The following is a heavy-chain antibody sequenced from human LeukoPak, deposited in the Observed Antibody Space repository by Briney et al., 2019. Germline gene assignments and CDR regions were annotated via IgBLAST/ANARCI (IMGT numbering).Heavy chain of an antibody. D-gene: IGHD5-24*01. CDR3: ARDFGGGRDGFDY. CDR2: IYYSGST. V-gene: IGHV4-59*01. J-gene: IGHJ4*02. CDR1: GGSISSYY. Sequence: SETLSLTCTVSGGSISSYYWSWIRQPPGKGLEWIGYIYYSGSTNYNPSLKSRVTISVDTSKNQFSLKLSSVTAADTAVYYCARDFGGGRDGFDYWGQGTLVTVSS.